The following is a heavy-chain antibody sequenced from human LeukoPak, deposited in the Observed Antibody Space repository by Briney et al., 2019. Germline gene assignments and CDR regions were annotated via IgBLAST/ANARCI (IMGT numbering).Heavy chain of an antibody. CDR2: IIPIFGTA. CDR1: GGTFSSYA. CDR3: AREYYYDSSGYYYAPDYFDY. J-gene: IGHJ4*02. V-gene: IGHV1-69*01. Sequence: SVKVSCKPSGGTFSSYAISWVRQAPGQGLEWMGGIIPIFGTANYAQKFQGRVTITADESTSTAYMELSSLRSEDTAVYYCAREYYYDSSGYYYAPDYFDYWGQGTLVTVSS. D-gene: IGHD3-22*01.